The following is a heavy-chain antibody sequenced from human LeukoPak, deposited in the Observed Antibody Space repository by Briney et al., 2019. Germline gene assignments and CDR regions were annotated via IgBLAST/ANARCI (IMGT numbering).Heavy chain of an antibody. Sequence: GGSLRLSCAASGFTFSSYAMHWVRQAPGKGLEWVAVISYDGSNKYYADSVKGRFTISRDNSKNTLYLQMNSLRAEDTAVYYCARDSDLFGALYYFDYWGQGTLVTVSS. D-gene: IGHD3-3*01. V-gene: IGHV3-30*04. J-gene: IGHJ4*02. CDR3: ARDSDLFGALYYFDY. CDR1: GFTFSSYA. CDR2: ISYDGSNK.